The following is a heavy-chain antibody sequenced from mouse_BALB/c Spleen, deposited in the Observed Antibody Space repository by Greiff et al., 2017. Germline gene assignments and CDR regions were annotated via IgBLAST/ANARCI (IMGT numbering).Heavy chain of an antibody. CDR2: IYPGDGDT. J-gene: IGHJ4*01. Sequence: VQLQQSGAELVRPGSSVKISCKASGYEFSSYWMNWVKQRPGQGLEWIGQIYPGDGDTNYNGKFKGKATLTADKSSSTAYMQLSSLTSEDSAVYCCARPNYGYKAMDYWGQGTSVTVSS. CDR3: ARPNYGYKAMDY. D-gene: IGHD1-2*01. CDR1: GYEFSSYW. V-gene: IGHV1-80*01.